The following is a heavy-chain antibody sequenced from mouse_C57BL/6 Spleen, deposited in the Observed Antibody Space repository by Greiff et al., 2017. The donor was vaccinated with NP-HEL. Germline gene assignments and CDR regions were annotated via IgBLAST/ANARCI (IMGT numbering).Heavy chain of an antibody. CDR3: ARELGQGYFDV. Sequence: QVQLQQSGPELVKPGASVKISCKASGYAFSSSWMNWVKPRPGKGLEWIGRIYPGDGDTNYNGKFKGKATLTADKSSSTAYMQLSSLTSEDSAVYFCARELGQGYFDVWGTGTTVTVSS. D-gene: IGHD3-3*01. CDR1: GYAFSSSW. CDR2: IYPGDGDT. V-gene: IGHV1-82*01. J-gene: IGHJ1*03.